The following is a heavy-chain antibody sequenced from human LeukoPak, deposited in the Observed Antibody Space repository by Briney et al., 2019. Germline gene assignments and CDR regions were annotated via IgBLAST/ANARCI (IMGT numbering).Heavy chain of an antibody. CDR2: IYYSGST. CDR1: GGSISSSSYH. V-gene: IGHV4-39*01. J-gene: IGHJ4*02. D-gene: IGHD3-22*01. CDR3: ASREGSSGYDSDY. Sequence: SETLSLTCTVSGGSISSSSYHWGWIRQPPGKGLEWIGSIYYSGSTYYNPSLKSRVTISVDTSKNQFSLKLSSVTAADTAVYYYASREGSSGYDSDYWGQGTLVTVSS.